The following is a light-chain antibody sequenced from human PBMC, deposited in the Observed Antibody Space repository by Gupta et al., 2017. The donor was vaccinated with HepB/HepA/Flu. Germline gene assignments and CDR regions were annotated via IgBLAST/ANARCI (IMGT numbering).Light chain of an antibody. CDR2: LGS. J-gene: IGKJ4*01. V-gene: IGKV2-28*01. Sequence: DIVMTQPPVSLPVTPGEPASMSCRSRQNLLSRNGTNYPDWYLQKPGQSPPLRIELGSIRASGVADRSRGRGSGTDFTLKISRVEAEDVGGYDCMQALTAPRTFGGGTRVESK. CDR1: QNLLSRNGTNY. CDR3: MQALTAPRT.